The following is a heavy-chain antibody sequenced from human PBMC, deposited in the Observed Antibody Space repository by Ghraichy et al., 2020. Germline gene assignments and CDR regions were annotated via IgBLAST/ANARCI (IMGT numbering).Heavy chain of an antibody. Sequence: GGSLRLSCAASGFTFSSYGMHWVRQAPGKGLERVAFIRYDGSNKYYADSVKGRFTISRDNSKNTLYLQMNSLRAEDTAVYYCAKVIIAARRDFDYWGQGTLVTVSS. CDR1: GFTFSSYG. V-gene: IGHV3-30*02. CDR2: IRYDGSNK. D-gene: IGHD6-6*01. J-gene: IGHJ4*02. CDR3: AKVIIAARRDFDY.